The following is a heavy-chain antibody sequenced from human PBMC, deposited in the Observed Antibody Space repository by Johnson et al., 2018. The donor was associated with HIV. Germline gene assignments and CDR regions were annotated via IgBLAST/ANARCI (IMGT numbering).Heavy chain of an antibody. Sequence: QMQLVESGGGVVQPGRSLRLSCAASAFTFSSYAMHWVRQAPGKGLEWVAVISYDASNKYYADSVKGRLTISRDNSKNTLYLQMNSMRTEDTAVSYCARVRGGTGHGAFDIWGQGTMVTVSS. V-gene: IGHV3-30*04. CDR2: ISYDASNK. CDR1: AFTFSSYA. J-gene: IGHJ3*02. CDR3: ARVRGGTGHGAFDI.